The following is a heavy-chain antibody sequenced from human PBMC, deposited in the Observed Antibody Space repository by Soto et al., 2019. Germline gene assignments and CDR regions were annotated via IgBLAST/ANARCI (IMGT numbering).Heavy chain of an antibody. CDR1: GFTFSSYW. D-gene: IGHD3-9*01. CDR2: IKTDGTDT. Sequence: EVQLLESGGGLVEPGGSLSLSCAASGFTFSSYWMHWVRQAPGKGLMWVSRIKTDGTDTHYADSAKGRFTITRDNAKNTLYLQMNRLRGEDTAVYYCARPRTSDWAYDIWGQGTMVIVSS. J-gene: IGHJ3*02. CDR3: ARPRTSDWAYDI. V-gene: IGHV3-74*01.